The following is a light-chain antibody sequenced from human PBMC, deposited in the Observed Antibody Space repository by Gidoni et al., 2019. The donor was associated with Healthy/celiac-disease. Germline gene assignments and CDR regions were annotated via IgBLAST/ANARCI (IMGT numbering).Light chain of an antibody. J-gene: IGKJ3*01. Sequence: EIVLTQSPATLSLSPGERATLSCMASQSVSSYLAWYQQKPGQAPRLLIYDASNRATGIPARFSGSGSGTDFTLNSSSLEPEDFAVDYCQQRSNWPPTFGPGTKVDIK. V-gene: IGKV3-11*01. CDR2: DAS. CDR1: QSVSSY. CDR3: QQRSNWPPT.